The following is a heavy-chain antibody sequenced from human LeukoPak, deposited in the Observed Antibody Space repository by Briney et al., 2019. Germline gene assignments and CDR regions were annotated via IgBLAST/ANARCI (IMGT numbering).Heavy chain of an antibody. CDR2: ISGSGTNT. Sequence: GGSLRLSCAASEFTFSSYAMTWVRQAPRKGLEWVSAISGSGTNTYYSGSVRGRFTISRDNSNNRLYLQMNSVRAEDTAMYFCAKDTAVILTAPFDSWGQGTLVTVSS. D-gene: IGHD2-21*01. J-gene: IGHJ4*02. V-gene: IGHV3-23*01. CDR1: EFTFSSYA. CDR3: AKDTAVILTAPFDS.